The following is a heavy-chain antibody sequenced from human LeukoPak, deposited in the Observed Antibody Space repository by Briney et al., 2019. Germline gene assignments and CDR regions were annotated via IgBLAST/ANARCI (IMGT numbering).Heavy chain of an antibody. CDR2: IRYDGSNK. CDR1: GFTFSSYG. D-gene: IGHD3-3*01. Sequence: GGSLRLSCAASGFTFSSYGMHWVRQAPGKGLEWVAFIRYDGSNKYYADSVKGRFTISRDNSKNTLYLQMNSLRAEDTAVYYCAKDPRITIFGVVIKVRPYYYYMDVWGKGTTVTVSS. V-gene: IGHV3-30*02. CDR3: AKDPRITIFGVVIKVRPYYYYMDV. J-gene: IGHJ6*03.